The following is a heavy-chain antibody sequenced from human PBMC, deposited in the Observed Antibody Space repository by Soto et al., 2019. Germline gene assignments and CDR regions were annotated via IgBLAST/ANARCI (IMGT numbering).Heavy chain of an antibody. J-gene: IGHJ6*02. D-gene: IGHD6-19*01. CDR1: GFTFSSYS. CDR3: AREVWVGGWPKYYYNGMDV. V-gene: IGHV3-23*01. Sequence: EVQLLESGGGLVQPGGSLRLSCSASGFTFSSYSMSWVRQAPGKGLEWVSAISGTGGSTYYAESVKGRFTISRDNSRTTLYLQMNSLRAEDTAVYYCAREVWVGGWPKYYYNGMDVWGQGTTVTVS. CDR2: ISGTGGST.